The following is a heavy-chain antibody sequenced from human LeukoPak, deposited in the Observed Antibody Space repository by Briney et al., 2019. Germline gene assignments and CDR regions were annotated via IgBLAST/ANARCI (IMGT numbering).Heavy chain of an antibody. Sequence: ASVKVSCKASGYTLTSYYMHWVRQAPGQGLEWMGIINPSGGSTSYAQKFQGRVIMTRDTSTSTVYMELSSLRSEDTAVYYCARVRVNRYYYYGMDVWGQGTTVTVSS. D-gene: IGHD1-14*01. CDR3: ARVRVNRYYYYGMDV. CDR1: GYTLTSYY. J-gene: IGHJ6*02. V-gene: IGHV1-46*01. CDR2: INPSGGST.